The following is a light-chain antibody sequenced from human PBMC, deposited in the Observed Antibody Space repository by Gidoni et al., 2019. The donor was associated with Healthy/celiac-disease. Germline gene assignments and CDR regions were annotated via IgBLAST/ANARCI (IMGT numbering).Light chain of an antibody. Sequence: QSVLTQPPSVSGAPGPRVTISCTGSSSNIGAGYDVHWYQQLPGTAPKLLIYGNSNLPSGVPDRFSGSKSGTSASLAITGLQAEDEADYYCQSYDSSLSGSVFGGGTKLTVL. J-gene: IGLJ2*01. CDR3: QSYDSSLSGSV. CDR1: SSNIGAGYD. V-gene: IGLV1-40*01. CDR2: GNS.